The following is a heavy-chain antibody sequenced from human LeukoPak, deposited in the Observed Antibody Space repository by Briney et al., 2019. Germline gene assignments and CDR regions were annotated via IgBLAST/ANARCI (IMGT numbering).Heavy chain of an antibody. D-gene: IGHD2-2*01. CDR3: AKGEGYQLLSVSAFDI. CDR2: ISSSDSTI. CDR1: GFTFSSYS. V-gene: IGHV3-48*04. Sequence: GGSLRLSCAASGFTFSSYSMNWVRQAPGKGLEWVSYISSSDSTIYYADSVKGRFTISRDNAKNSLYLQMNSLRAEDTALYYCAKGEGYQLLSVSAFDIWGQGTMVTVSS. J-gene: IGHJ3*02.